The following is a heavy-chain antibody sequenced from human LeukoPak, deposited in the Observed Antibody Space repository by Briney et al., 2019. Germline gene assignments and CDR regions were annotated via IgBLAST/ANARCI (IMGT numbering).Heavy chain of an antibody. V-gene: IGHV3-21*01. CDR2: ISSSSSYI. Sequence: GGSLRLSRAASGFTFSSYSMNWVRQAPGKGLEWVSSISSSSSYIYYADSVKGRFTISRDNAKNSLYLQMNSLRAEDTAVYYCAREVGAAAAGMRWFDPWGQGTLVTVSS. J-gene: IGHJ5*02. CDR3: AREVGAAAAGMRWFDP. CDR1: GFTFSSYS. D-gene: IGHD6-13*01.